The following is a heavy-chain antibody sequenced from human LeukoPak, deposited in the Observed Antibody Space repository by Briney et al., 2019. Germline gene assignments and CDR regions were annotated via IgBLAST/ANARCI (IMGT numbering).Heavy chain of an antibody. D-gene: IGHD5-12*01. J-gene: IGHJ6*03. Sequence: GASVKVSCKASGYTFTNYYMHWVRQAPGQGLELMGVINPSGGSTSYAQKFQGRVTLTRDMSTSTVYMELSSLRSEDTAVYYCARIPGRLRADYYYYYMDVWGKGTTVTVSS. CDR1: GYTFTNYY. V-gene: IGHV1-46*01. CDR2: INPSGGST. CDR3: ARIPGRLRADYYYYYMDV.